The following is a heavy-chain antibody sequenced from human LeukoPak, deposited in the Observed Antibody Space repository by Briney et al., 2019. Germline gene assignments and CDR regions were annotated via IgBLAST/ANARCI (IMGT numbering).Heavy chain of an antibody. CDR2: IYSGGST. CDR3: TRGYSGSYVYAFDI. V-gene: IGHV3-53*03. CDR1: GFTVSSNY. J-gene: IGHJ3*02. D-gene: IGHD1-26*01. Sequence: GGSLRLSCAASGFTVSSNYMSWVRQAPGKGLEWVSVIYSGGSTYYADSVKGRFTISRDNSKNTLYLQMNSLRAEDTAVYYCTRGYSGSYVYAFDIWGQGTMVTVSS.